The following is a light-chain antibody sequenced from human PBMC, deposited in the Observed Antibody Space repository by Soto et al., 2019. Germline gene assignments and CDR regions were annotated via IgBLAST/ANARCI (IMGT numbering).Light chain of an antibody. Sequence: EIVVTQSPGTLSLSPGEGATLSCRASQSVSSSYLAWYQQKSGQAPRLVIYGASSRATGIPARFSGSGSGTDFTLTISSLEPEDFAVYYCQQRSNWPLLTFGGGTKVDIK. CDR2: GAS. J-gene: IGKJ4*01. V-gene: IGKV3D-20*02. CDR3: QQRSNWPLLT. CDR1: QSVSSSY.